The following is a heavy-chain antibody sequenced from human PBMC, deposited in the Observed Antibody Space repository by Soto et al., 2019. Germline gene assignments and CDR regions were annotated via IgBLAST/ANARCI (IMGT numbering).Heavy chain of an antibody. D-gene: IGHD6-13*01. J-gene: IGHJ5*02. V-gene: IGHV2-5*01. CDR3: AHRGSSSWYHWFDP. Sequence: SGPTLVNPTQTLTLTCTFSGFSLSTSGVGVGWIRQPPGKALEWLALIYWNDDKRYSPSLKSRLTITKDTSKNRVVLTMTNMDPVDTATYYCAHRGSSSWYHWFDPWGQGTLVTVSS. CDR1: GFSLSTSGVG. CDR2: IYWNDDK.